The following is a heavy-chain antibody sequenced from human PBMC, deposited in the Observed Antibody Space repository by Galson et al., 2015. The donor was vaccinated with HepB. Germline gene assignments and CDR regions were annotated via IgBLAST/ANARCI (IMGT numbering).Heavy chain of an antibody. D-gene: IGHD1-26*01. CDR1: GFTFSSYG. CDR2: IWYDGSNK. V-gene: IGHV3-33*01. J-gene: IGHJ6*03. CDR3: ARAGSGSYFTHYYYYMDV. Sequence: SLRLSCAASGFTFSSYGMHWFRQAPGKGLEWVAVIWYDGSNKYYADSVKGRFTISRDNSKNTLYLQMNSLRAEDTAVYYCARAGSGSYFTHYYYYMDVWGKGTTVTVSS.